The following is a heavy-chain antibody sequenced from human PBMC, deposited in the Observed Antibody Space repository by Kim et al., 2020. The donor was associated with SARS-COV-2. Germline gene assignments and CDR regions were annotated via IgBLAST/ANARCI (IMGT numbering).Heavy chain of an antibody. V-gene: IGHV4-39*01. CDR3: ARHTS. CDR2: IYYSGST. D-gene: IGHD2-2*01. J-gene: IGHJ4*02. Sequence: IYYSGSTYYNPSLKSRVTISVDTSKNQFSLKLSSVTTADTAVYYCARHTSWGQGTLVTVSS.